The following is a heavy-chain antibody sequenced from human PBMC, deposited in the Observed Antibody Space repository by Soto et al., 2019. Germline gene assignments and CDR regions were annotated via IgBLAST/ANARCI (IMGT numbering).Heavy chain of an antibody. D-gene: IGHD2-2*01. CDR3: ARVGRTSYYYYGMDV. Sequence: PSETLSLTCTVSGGSISSSSYYWGWIRQPPGKGLEWIGCIYYSGSTNYNPSLKSRVTISVDTSKNQFSLKLSSVTAADTAVYYCARVGRTSYYYYGMDVWGQGTTVTVSS. J-gene: IGHJ6*02. V-gene: IGHV4-39*07. CDR2: IYYSGST. CDR1: GGSISSSSYY.